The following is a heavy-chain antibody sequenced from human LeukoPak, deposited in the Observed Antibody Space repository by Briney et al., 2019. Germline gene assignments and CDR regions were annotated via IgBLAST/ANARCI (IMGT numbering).Heavy chain of an antibody. D-gene: IGHD3-9*01. CDR2: ISGYNGNT. Sequence: ASVKVSCKASGNTFTNYGINWVRQAPGQGLEWMGWISGYNGNTKYAQKFQGRVTVTTDTSTSTAYMELRSLRSDDTAVYYCARGSQYYDILTGYIPRHFDYWGQGTLVTVSS. J-gene: IGHJ4*02. CDR1: GNTFTNYG. CDR3: ARGSQYYDILTGYIPRHFDY. V-gene: IGHV1-18*01.